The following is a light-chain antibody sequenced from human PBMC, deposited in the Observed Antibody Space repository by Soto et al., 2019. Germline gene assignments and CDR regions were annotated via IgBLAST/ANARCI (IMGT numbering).Light chain of an antibody. J-gene: IGLJ3*02. Sequence: QSVLTQPASVSGSPGQSITISCAGTSSDVGSYNLVSWYQQHPGKAPKLMIYEGTKRPSGVSNRFSASKSGNTASLTISGLQAEDEADYYCCSYAGSSTPNWVFGGGTKLTVL. V-gene: IGLV2-23*01. CDR2: EGT. CDR3: CSYAGSSTPNWV. CDR1: SSDVGSYNL.